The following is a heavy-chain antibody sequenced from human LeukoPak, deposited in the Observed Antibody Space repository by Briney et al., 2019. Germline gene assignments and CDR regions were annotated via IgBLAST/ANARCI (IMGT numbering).Heavy chain of an antibody. Sequence: TSGGSLRLSCAASGFTFRKYVMTWVRQAPGKGLEWVSGINNHDGNTYNADSVKGRFTISRDNAKNSLYLQMNSLRAEDTAVYYCARRGYYDNSGYDYWGQGTLVTVSS. CDR1: GFTFRKYV. CDR3: ARRGYYDNSGYDY. CDR2: INNHDGNT. J-gene: IGHJ4*02. V-gene: IGHV3-21*01. D-gene: IGHD3-22*01.